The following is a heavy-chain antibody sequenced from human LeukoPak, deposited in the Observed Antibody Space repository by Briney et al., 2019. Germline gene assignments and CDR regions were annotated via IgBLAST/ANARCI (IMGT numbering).Heavy chain of an antibody. CDR2: IASSGTTR. V-gene: IGHV3-48*03. D-gene: IGHD6-19*01. Sequence: PGGSLRLSCAVSGFSFSVYEMNWVRQAPGKGLEWVSNIASSGTTRYYADSVKGRFSISRDNAENSLYLQMNSLRVEDTGIYYCALLAVASDFDYWGQGALVTVSS. CDR1: GFSFSVYE. CDR3: ALLAVASDFDY. J-gene: IGHJ4*02.